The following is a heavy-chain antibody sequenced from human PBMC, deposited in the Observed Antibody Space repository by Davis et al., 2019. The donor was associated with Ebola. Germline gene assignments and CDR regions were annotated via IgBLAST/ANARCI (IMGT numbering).Heavy chain of an antibody. CDR1: GFTFDAYA. Sequence: PGGSLRLSCAASGFTFDAYAMHWVRQAPGKGLEWVAGISWNSGTIGHADSVKGRFSIYRDNAKNSLYLQMNSLRPEDTALYYCAKAGHVVTTSYDYFNMDVWGQGTTVTVSS. D-gene: IGHD5-12*01. CDR3: AKAGHVVTTSYDYFNMDV. V-gene: IGHV3-9*01. J-gene: IGHJ6*02. CDR2: ISWNSGTI.